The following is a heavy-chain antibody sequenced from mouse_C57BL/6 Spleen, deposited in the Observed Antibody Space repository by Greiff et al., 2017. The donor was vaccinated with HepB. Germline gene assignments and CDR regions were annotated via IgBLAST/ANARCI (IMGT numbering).Heavy chain of an antibody. D-gene: IGHD4-1*01. CDR3: ARRLGLYYFDY. CDR1: GYTFTDYY. CDR2: INPNNGGT. Sequence: EVQLQQSGPELVKPGASVKISCKASGYTFTDYYMNWVKQSHGKSLEWIGDINPNNGGTSYNQKFKGKATLTVDKSSSTAYMELRSLTSEDSAVYYCARRLGLYYFDYWGQGTTLTVSS. V-gene: IGHV1-26*01. J-gene: IGHJ2*01.